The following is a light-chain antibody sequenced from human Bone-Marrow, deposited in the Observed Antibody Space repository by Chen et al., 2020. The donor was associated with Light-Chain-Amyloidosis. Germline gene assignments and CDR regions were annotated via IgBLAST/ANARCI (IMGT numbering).Light chain of an antibody. Sequence: ETVLTQSPGTLSLSPGERATLSCRSSRSVRSSYLAWYQQRPGQAPRLLIYDTVSRASGTPDRFSGSGSGTDFTLTISRLEPEDSAVYYCQQCGTSPITFGQGTKVEVK. CDR3: QQCGTSPIT. J-gene: IGKJ1*01. V-gene: IGKV3-20*01. CDR1: RSVRSSY. CDR2: DTV.